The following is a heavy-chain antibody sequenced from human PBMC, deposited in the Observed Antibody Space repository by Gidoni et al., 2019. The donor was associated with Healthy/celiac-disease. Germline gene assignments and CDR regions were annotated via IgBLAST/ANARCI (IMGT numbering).Heavy chain of an antibody. CDR1: GFPFSDYY. Sequence: QVQLVESGGGLVTPGGSLRLSCAASGFPFSDYYMGWIRQAPGKGLEWVSYISSSSSYTNYADSVKGRFTISRDNAKNSLYLQMNSLRAEDTAVYYCARDRVATRLGASYWGQGTLVTVSS. D-gene: IGHD5-12*01. CDR3: ARDRVATRLGASY. V-gene: IGHV3-11*06. CDR2: ISSSSSYT. J-gene: IGHJ4*02.